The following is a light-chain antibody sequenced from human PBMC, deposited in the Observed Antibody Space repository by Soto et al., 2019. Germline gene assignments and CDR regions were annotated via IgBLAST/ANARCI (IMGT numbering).Light chain of an antibody. J-gene: IGKJ4*01. CDR2: GAS. Sequence: EIVLKNSPGTLSLSTGERATLSCRASQSVSSSYLAWYQQKPGQAPRLLIYGASSRATGIPDRFSGSGSGTDFTLTISRLEPEDFAVYYCQQYGSSPPFGGGTMVDIK. CDR1: QSVSSSY. CDR3: QQYGSSPP. V-gene: IGKV3-20*01.